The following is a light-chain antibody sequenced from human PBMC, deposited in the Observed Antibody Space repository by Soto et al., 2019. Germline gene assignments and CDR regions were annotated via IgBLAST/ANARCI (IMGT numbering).Light chain of an antibody. V-gene: IGLV1-44*01. CDR2: DTS. J-gene: IGLJ2*01. CDR3: EAWDDSLNGPA. Sequence: QSVLTQPPSASGTPGQRVTVSCSGTYSNIGINDVHWYRQLSGTAPQILIYDTSQRATGVPDRFSGSRSGTSASLVISGLQTEDEADYHCEAWDDSLNGPAFGGGTKVTVL. CDR1: YSNIGIND.